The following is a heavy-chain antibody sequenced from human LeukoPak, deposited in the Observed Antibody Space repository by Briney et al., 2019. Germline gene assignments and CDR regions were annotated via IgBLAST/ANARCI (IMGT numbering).Heavy chain of an antibody. Sequence: GGSLRLSCAASGFTFDDYAMHWVRQAPGKGLEWVSGISWNSGNIEYADSVKGRFTISRDNAKNTLYLQMNSLRAEDTAIYYCFREGGDWGQGTLVTVSS. CDR1: GFTFDDYA. CDR2: ISWNSGNI. J-gene: IGHJ4*02. V-gene: IGHV3-9*01. CDR3: FREGGD. D-gene: IGHD3-10*01.